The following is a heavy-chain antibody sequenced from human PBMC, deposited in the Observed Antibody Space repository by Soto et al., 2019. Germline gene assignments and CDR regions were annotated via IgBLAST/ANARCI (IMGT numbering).Heavy chain of an antibody. CDR1: GGSVSSGDYY. D-gene: IGHD3-3*01. CDR3: ARGAYYDFWSGYSKD. V-gene: IGHV4-30-4*01. J-gene: IGHJ4*02. Sequence: QVQLQESGPGLVKPSQTLSLTCTVSGGSVSSGDYYWSWIRQPPGKGLEWIGYIYYSGSTYYNPSLKSRVTISVDTSKNQFSLKLSSVTAADTAVYYCARGAYYDFWSGYSKDWGQGTLVTVSS. CDR2: IYYSGST.